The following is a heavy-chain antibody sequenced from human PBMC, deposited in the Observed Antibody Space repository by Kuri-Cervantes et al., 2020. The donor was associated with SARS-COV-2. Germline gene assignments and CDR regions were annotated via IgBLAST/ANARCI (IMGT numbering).Heavy chain of an antibody. CDR3: ARGGGWQPLDY. V-gene: IGHV3-11*04. CDR2: IGGGGVTI. D-gene: IGHD2-15*01. CDR1: GFTFSESY. J-gene: IGHJ4*02. Sequence: GGSLRLSCEASGFTFSESYMSWIRQAPGKGLEWLSYIGGGGVTIDYADSVKGRFTISRDNAKNSLYLEMNSLRAEDTAVYYCARGGGWQPLDYWGQGTLVTVSS.